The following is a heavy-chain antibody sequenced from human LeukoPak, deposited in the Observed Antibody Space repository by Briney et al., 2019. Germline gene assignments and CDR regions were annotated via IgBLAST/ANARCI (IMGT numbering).Heavy chain of an antibody. CDR3: ARDPPYYDSSGYYYDY. J-gene: IGHJ4*02. CDR1: GFTFSTYS. Sequence: GASLRLSCAASGFTFSTYSMNWVRQAPGKGLEWVSSISGSSIYIYYADSVKGRFTISRDNAKNSLYLQMNSLRAEDTAVYYCARDPPYYDSSGYYYDYWGQGTLVTVSS. CDR2: ISGSSIYI. V-gene: IGHV3-21*01. D-gene: IGHD3-22*01.